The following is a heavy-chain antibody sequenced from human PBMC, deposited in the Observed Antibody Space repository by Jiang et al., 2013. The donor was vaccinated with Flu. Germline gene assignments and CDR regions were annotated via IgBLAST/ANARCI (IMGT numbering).Heavy chain of an antibody. Sequence: GPGLVKPSETLSLTCTVSGGSISSYYWSWIRQPPGKGLEWIGYIYYSGSTNYNPSLKSRVTISVDTSKNQFSLKLSSVTAADTAVYYCARDLIPYRRGCGMDVWGQGTTVTVSS. V-gene: IGHV4-59*01. J-gene: IGHJ6*02. CDR2: IYYSGST. CDR3: ARDLIPYRRGCGMDV. D-gene: IGHD3-16*01. CDR1: GGSISSYY.